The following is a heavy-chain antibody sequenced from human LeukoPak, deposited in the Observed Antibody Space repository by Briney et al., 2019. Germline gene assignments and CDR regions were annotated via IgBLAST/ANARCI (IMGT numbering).Heavy chain of an antibody. V-gene: IGHV3-21*01. CDR1: GFIFSRNS. CDR2: ISSSSSYI. Sequence: GGSLRLSCAASGFIFSRNSMNWVRQAPGKGLEWVSSISSSSSYIYYADSVKGRFTISRDNAKNSLYLQMNSLSAEDTAVYYCARGPYYYDSSIIDYWGQGTLVTVSS. J-gene: IGHJ4*02. D-gene: IGHD3-22*01. CDR3: ARGPYYYDSSIIDY.